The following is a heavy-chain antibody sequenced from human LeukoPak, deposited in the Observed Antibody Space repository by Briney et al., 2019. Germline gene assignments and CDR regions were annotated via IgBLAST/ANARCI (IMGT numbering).Heavy chain of an antibody. D-gene: IGHD3-10*01. V-gene: IGHV3-7*03. CDR1: GFTFSSYW. CDR3: ARVPYGSGTHFADY. CDR2: IKQDGSEK. J-gene: IGHJ4*02. Sequence: GGSLRLSCAASGFTFSSYWMSWVRQAPGKGLEWVANIKQDGSEKYYVDSVKGRFTISRDNAKNSLYPQMNSLRAEDTAVYYYARVPYGSGTHFADYWGQGTLVTVSS.